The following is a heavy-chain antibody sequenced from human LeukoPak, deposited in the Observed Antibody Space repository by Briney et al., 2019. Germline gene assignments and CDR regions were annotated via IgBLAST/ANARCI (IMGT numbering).Heavy chain of an antibody. D-gene: IGHD3-10*01. V-gene: IGHV4-59*01. Sequence: SETLSLTCTVSGGSISSYYWSWIRQPPGKGLEWIGYIYYSGSTNYNPSLKSRVTISVDTSKNQFSLKLSSVTAADTAVYYCARDRLVGFGELSNYYYYGMDVWGQGTTVTVSS. CDR1: GGSISSYY. CDR2: IYYSGST. J-gene: IGHJ6*02. CDR3: ARDRLVGFGELSNYYYYGMDV.